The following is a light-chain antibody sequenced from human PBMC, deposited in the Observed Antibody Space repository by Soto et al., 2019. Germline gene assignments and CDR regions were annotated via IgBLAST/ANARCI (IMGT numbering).Light chain of an antibody. J-gene: IGKJ2*01. V-gene: IGKV3-15*01. CDR2: SAS. CDR1: QSISTE. CDR3: QQGHNWPLT. Sequence: IGMTNSPATLSGSPGEGATLSCRASQSISTELAWYQQKPGQPPSLLIYSASTRATGVPARFTGSGSGSEFTLTISGLQSEDFAVYYCQQGHNWPLTFGQGTRLEI.